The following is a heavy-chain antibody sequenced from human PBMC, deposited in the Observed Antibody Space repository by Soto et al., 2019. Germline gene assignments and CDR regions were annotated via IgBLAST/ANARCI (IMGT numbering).Heavy chain of an antibody. Sequence: ASVKHSYKPSGSIFTSSYFHWVRQAPGQGLEWMGWINPFDGSRMFAQSFQGRVTMTRDTSTSTVYMEVSSLRSEDTAVYSSSIVDPGETSPFDHWG. CDR3: SIVDPGETSPFDH. CDR2: INPFDGSR. V-gene: IGHV1-46*03. D-gene: IGHD3-10*01. J-gene: IGHJ4*01. CDR1: GSIFTSSY.